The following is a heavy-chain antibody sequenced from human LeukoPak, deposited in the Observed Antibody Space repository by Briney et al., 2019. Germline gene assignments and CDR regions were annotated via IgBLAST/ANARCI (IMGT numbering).Heavy chain of an antibody. CDR2: INPNSGGT. D-gene: IGHD4-17*01. CDR3: ARGPDYGDYLGTGADY. Sequence: ASVKVSCKASGYTFTSYYMHWVRQAPGQGLEWMGWINPNSGGTNYAQKFQGRVTMTRDTSISTAYMELSRLRSDDTAVYYCARGPDYGDYLGTGADYWGQGTLVTVSS. CDR1: GYTFTSYY. J-gene: IGHJ4*02. V-gene: IGHV1-2*02.